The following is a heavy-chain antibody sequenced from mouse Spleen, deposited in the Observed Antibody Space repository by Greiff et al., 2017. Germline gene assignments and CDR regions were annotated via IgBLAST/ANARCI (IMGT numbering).Heavy chain of an antibody. CDR3: ARQDGYFDY. CDR2: ISSGGSYT. CDR1: GFTFSSYA. Sequence: EVQGVESGGGLVKPGGSLKLSCAASGFTFSSYAMSWVRQTPEKRLEWVATISSGGSYTYYPDSVKGRFTISRDNAKNTLYLQMSSLRSEDTAMYYCARQDGYFDYWGQGTTLTVSS. D-gene: IGHD2-3*01. V-gene: IGHV5-9-3*01. J-gene: IGHJ2*01.